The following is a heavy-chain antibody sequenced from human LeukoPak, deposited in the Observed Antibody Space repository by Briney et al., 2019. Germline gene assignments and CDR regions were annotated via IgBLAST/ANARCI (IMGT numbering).Heavy chain of an antibody. CDR1: GYTFTGYY. Sequence: ASVKVSCKASGYTFTGYYMHWVRQAPGQGLEWMGWINPNSGGTNYAQKFQGRVTMTRDTSISTAYMELSRLRSDDTAVYYCARAAGGYCSSTSCLDYWGQGTLVTVPS. CDR2: INPNSGGT. D-gene: IGHD2-2*01. CDR3: ARAAGGYCSSTSCLDY. V-gene: IGHV1-2*02. J-gene: IGHJ4*02.